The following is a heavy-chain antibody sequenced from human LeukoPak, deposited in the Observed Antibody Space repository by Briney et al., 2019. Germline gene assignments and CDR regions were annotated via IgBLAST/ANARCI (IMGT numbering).Heavy chain of an antibody. D-gene: IGHD3-3*01. CDR3: ARGFWSGYRYYYYYYMDV. V-gene: IGHV4-34*01. CDR2: INHSGST. CDR1: GGSFSGYY. Sequence: SETLSLTCSVSGGSFSGYYWSWIRQPPRKGLEWIGEINHSGSTNYNPSLKSRVTISVDTSKNQFSLKLSSVTAADTAVYYCARGFWSGYRYYYYYYMDVWGKGTTVTVSS. J-gene: IGHJ6*03.